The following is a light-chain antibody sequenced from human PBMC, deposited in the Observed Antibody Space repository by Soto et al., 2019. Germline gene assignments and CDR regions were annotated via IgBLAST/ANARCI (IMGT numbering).Light chain of an antibody. CDR3: QQSSSWLGT. J-gene: IGKJ1*01. V-gene: IGKV3D-20*02. CDR2: GAS. CDR1: HRVGSSY. Sequence: EIVLKLSPCTLSLSPGERAPLSCRASHRVGSSYLAWYQQKPGQAPRLLIYGASSRATGIPDRFSGSGSGTDFTLTISSLEPEDFALYYCQQSSSWLGTFGRGTKVDIK.